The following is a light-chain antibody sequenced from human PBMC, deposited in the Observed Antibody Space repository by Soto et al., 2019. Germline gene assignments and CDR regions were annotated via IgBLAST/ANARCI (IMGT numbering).Light chain of an antibody. V-gene: IGKV3-20*01. Sequence: EIVLTQSPGTLSLSPGERATLSCRASQSVSSSFLAWYQQKPGQAPRLLIYGASSRATGIPDRFSGSGSGTDFTLTISRLEPEDVAVYYCQPYGSSPLICGGGTKVDIK. CDR3: QPYGSSPLI. J-gene: IGKJ4*01. CDR1: QSVSSSF. CDR2: GAS.